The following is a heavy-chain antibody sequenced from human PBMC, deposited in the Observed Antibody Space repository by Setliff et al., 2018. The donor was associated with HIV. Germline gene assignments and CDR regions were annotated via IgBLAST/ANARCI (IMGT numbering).Heavy chain of an antibody. V-gene: IGHV4-34*01. Sequence: SETLSLTCAVYGGSFSGYYWSWIRQPPGKGLEWIGEINHSGRTNYNPSLKSRVTISVDTSKNQFSLKLSSVSAEDTAVYYCAREGEPTASYYFDYWGQGTLVTVSS. D-gene: IGHD1-1*01. CDR3: AREGEPTASYYFDY. CDR1: GGSFSGYY. CDR2: INHSGRT. J-gene: IGHJ4*02.